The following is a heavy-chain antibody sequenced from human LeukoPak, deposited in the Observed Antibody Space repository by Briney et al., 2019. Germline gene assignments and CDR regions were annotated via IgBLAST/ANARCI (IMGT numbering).Heavy chain of an antibody. V-gene: IGHV1-2*02. Sequence: ASVKVSCKASGYTFTGYYMHWVRQAPGQGLEWMGWINPNSGGTKYAQKFQGRVTMTRDTSISTAYMELSRLRSDDTAVYYCARGTRYCYYGMDVWGQGTTVTVSS. CDR1: GYTFTGYY. D-gene: IGHD1-14*01. CDR2: INPNSGGT. CDR3: ARGTRYCYYGMDV. J-gene: IGHJ6*02.